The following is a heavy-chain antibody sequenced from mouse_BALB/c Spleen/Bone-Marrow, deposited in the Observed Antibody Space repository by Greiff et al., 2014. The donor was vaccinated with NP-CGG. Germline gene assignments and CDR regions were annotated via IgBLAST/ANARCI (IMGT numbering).Heavy chain of an antibody. D-gene: IGHD2-1*01. CDR3: ARVGYGNYSYYFDY. Sequence: VMLVESGPGLVAPSQSLSITCTVSGFSLTGFGVNWVRQPPGKGLEWLGIIWGDGSTDYTSALKSRLTISKDNSKSQVFLKMTSLQTDDTARYYCARVGYGNYSYYFDYWGQGTTLTVSS. V-gene: IGHV2-6-7*01. CDR1: GFSLTGFG. J-gene: IGHJ2*01. CDR2: IWGDGST.